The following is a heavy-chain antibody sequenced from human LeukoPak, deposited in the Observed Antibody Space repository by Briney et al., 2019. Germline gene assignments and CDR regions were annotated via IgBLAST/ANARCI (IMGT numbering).Heavy chain of an antibody. V-gene: IGHV4-59*01. CDR1: GGSISSYY. CDR2: IYYSGST. CDR3: ARDGPMTQSGAFDI. D-gene: IGHD3-10*01. Sequence: ASETLSLTCPVSGGSISSYYWSWIRQPPGKGLEWIGYIYYSGSTNYNPSLKSRVTISVDTSKNQFSPKLSSVTAADTAVYYCARDGPMTQSGAFDIWGQGTMVTVSS. J-gene: IGHJ3*02.